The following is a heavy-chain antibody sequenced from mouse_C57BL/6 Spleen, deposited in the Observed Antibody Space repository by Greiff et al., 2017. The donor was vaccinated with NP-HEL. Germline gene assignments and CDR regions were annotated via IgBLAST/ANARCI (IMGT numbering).Heavy chain of an antibody. D-gene: IGHD2-4*01. V-gene: IGHV1-80*01. J-gene: IGHJ2*01. Sequence: QVQLQQSGAELVKPGASVKLSCKASGYAFSSYWMNWVKQRPGKGLEWIGQIYPGVGDTNYNGKFKGKATLTADKSSSTAYMQLSSLTSEDSAVYFCARWTTMILFDYWGQGTTLTVSS. CDR2: IYPGVGDT. CDR3: ARWTTMILFDY. CDR1: GYAFSSYW.